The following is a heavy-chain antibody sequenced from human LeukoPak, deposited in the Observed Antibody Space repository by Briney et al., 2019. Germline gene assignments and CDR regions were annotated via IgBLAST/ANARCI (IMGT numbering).Heavy chain of an antibody. Sequence: GGSLRLSCAASGNYWMHWVRQAPGKGLVWVSHINSDGSWTSYADSVKGRFTVSRDNAKNTLYLQVNNLRAEDTAVYYCARGPNSNWSGLDFWGQGTLLTVSS. D-gene: IGHD6-6*01. J-gene: IGHJ4*02. CDR3: ARGPNSNWSGLDF. CDR2: INSDGSWT. V-gene: IGHV3-74*01. CDR1: GNYW.